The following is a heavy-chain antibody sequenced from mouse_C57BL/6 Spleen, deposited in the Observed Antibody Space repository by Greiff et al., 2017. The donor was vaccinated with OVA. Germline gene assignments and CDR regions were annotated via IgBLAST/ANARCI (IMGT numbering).Heavy chain of an antibody. V-gene: IGHV1-59*01. CDR2: IDPSDSYT. J-gene: IGHJ3*01. Sequence: VQLQQSGAELVRPGTSVKLSCKASGYTFTSYWMHWVKQRPGQGLEWIGVIDPSDSYTNYNQKFKGKATLTVDTSSSTAYMQLSSLTSEDSAVYYCARLDSSGYLFAYWGQGTLVTVSA. CDR3: ARLDSSGYLFAY. D-gene: IGHD3-2*02. CDR1: GYTFTSYW.